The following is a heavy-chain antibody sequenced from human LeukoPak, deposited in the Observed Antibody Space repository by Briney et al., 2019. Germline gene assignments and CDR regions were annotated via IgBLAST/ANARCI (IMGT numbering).Heavy chain of an antibody. D-gene: IGHD6-6*01. J-gene: IGHJ3*02. V-gene: IGHV4-39*07. CDR1: GGSISSSSYY. Sequence: SETLSLTCTVSGGSISSSSYYWGWIRQPPGKGLEWIGSIYHSGSTYYNPSLKSRVTISVDTSKNQFSLKLSSVTAADTAVYYCARRPFPTFAFGIWGQGTMVTVSS. CDR2: IYHSGST. CDR3: ARRPFPTFAFGI.